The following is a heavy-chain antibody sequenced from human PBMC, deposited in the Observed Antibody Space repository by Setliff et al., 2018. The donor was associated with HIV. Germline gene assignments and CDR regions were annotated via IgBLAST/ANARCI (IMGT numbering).Heavy chain of an antibody. CDR2: INTSGST. V-gene: IGHV4-4*07. CDR1: GGSVSNYY. CDR3: ARDGELTDAFDI. D-gene: IGHD1-26*01. J-gene: IGHJ3*02. Sequence: SETLSLTCTVSGGSVSNYYWTWIRQSAGKGLEWIGHINTSGSTKCNPSLKSRLTMSVDSSGNQFSLTLTSVTAADTAVYYCARDGELTDAFDIWGQGTMVTVSS.